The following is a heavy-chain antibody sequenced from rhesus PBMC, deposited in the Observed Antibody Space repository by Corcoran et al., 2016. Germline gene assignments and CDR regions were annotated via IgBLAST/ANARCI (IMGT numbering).Heavy chain of an antibody. CDR1: GGSISSSY. CDR3: ARRDNRFDV. CDR2: IGGSSGST. Sequence: QLQLQESVPGLVKPSETLSLTCAVSGGSISSSYWTWIRQAPGKGLEWIGYIGGSSGSTNYNPSLKSRVTLSVDTSKNQLSLKLSSVTAADTAVYYCARRDNRFDVWGPGVLVTVSS. J-gene: IGHJ5-1*01. V-gene: IGHV4-169*01.